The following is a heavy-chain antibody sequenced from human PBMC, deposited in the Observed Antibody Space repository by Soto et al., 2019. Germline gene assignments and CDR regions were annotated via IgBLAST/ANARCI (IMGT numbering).Heavy chain of an antibody. D-gene: IGHD3-3*01. Sequence: SETLSLTCTVSCGSISSYYWSWIRQPPGKGLEWIGYIYYSGSTNYNPSLKSRVTISVDTSKNQFSLKLSSVTAADTAVYYCARGLTDFWSGYQPFGPWGQGTLVTVSS. CDR2: IYYSGST. J-gene: IGHJ5*02. V-gene: IGHV4-59*01. CDR1: CGSISSYY. CDR3: ARGLTDFWSGYQPFGP.